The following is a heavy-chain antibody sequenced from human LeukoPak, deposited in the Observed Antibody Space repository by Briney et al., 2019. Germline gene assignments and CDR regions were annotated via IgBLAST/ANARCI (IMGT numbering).Heavy chain of an antibody. CDR2: ISSSSSYI. Sequence: GGSLRLSCAASGFTFSSYSMNWVRQAPGKGLEWVSSISSSSSYIYYADSVKGRFTISRDNAKNSLYLQMNSLRAEDTAVYYCARKVVNPDAFDIWGQGTTVTVSS. D-gene: IGHD2-15*01. V-gene: IGHV3-21*01. CDR1: GFTFSSYS. J-gene: IGHJ3*02. CDR3: ARKVVNPDAFDI.